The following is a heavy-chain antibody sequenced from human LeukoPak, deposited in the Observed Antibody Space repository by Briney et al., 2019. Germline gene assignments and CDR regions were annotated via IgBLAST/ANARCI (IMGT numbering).Heavy chain of an antibody. J-gene: IGHJ4*02. V-gene: IGHV3-33*01. CDR3: ARVVGGIDY. Sequence: PGGSLRLSCAASGFTFSSYGMHWVRQAPGKGLEWVAMIWFDGSNKYYSDSVKGRFTISRDNSKNTLYLQMNSPRAEDTAVYYCARVVGGIDYWGQGTLVTVSS. CDR1: GFTFSSYG. CDR2: IWFDGSNK. D-gene: IGHD3-16*02.